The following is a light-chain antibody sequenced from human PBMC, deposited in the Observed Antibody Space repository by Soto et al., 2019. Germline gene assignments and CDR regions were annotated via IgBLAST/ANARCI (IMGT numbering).Light chain of an antibody. J-gene: IGLJ2*01. Sequence: QSALTQPPSASGSPGQSVTISCTGTSSDVGGYNYVSWYQQHPGKAPKVMIYEVSKRPSGVPDRFSGSKSGNTASLTVSGLQAEDEADYYCSSYGGRINLLFGGGTKQTVL. CDR1: SSDVGGYNY. CDR2: EVS. CDR3: SSYGGRINLL. V-gene: IGLV2-8*01.